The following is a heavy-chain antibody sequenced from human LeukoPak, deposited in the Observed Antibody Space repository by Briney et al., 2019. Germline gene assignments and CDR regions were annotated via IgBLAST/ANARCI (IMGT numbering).Heavy chain of an antibody. CDR2: IYYSGST. CDR3: ATRLVVGSFDY. Sequence: SETLSLTCTVSGGSISSSSYYWGWIRQPPGKGLEWIGSIYYSGSTYYNPSLKSRVTISVDTSKNQFSLKLSSATAADTAVYYCATRLVVGSFDYWGQGTLVTVSS. D-gene: IGHD2-15*01. J-gene: IGHJ4*02. V-gene: IGHV4-39*01. CDR1: GGSISSSSYY.